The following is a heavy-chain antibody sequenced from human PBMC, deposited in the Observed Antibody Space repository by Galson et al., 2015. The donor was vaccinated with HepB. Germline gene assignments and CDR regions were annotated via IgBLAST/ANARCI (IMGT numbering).Heavy chain of an antibody. CDR3: AKGCCSDYYGMDV. V-gene: IGHV3-30*18. CDR1: GFTFSSYG. D-gene: IGHD2-15*01. Sequence: SLRLSCAASGFTFSSYGMHWVRQAPGKGLEWVAVISYDGSNKYYADSVKGRFTISRDNSKNTLYLQMNSLRAEDTAVYYCAKGCCSDYYGMDVWGQGTTVTVSS. CDR2: ISYDGSNK. J-gene: IGHJ6*02.